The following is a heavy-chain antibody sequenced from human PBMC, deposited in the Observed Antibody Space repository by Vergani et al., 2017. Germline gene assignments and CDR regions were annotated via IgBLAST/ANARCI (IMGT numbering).Heavy chain of an antibody. J-gene: IGHJ6*03. D-gene: IGHD6-13*01. CDR3: ASLGRAAAGNDYYDYMDV. CDR2: TWYDGNNK. V-gene: IGHV3-33*03. CDR1: GFTFNQYR. Sequence: QVQLVESGGGVVQPGRSLRLSCSASGFTFNQYRMHWFRQSPGKGLEWVAVTWYDGNNKQYADSVKGRFTISRDNAKKSLYLQMNSLRAEDTAVYYCASLGRAAAGNDYYDYMDVWGKGTTVTVSS.